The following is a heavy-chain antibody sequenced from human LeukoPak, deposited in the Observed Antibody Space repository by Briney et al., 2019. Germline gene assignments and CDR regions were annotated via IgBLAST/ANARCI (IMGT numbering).Heavy chain of an antibody. J-gene: IGHJ6*02. V-gene: IGHV1-69*04. Sequence: SVKVSCKASGGTFSSYAISWVRQAPGQGLEWMGRIIPILGIANYAQKLQGRVTITADKSTSTAYMELSSLRSEDTAVYYCARAKVPAYYYYGMDVWGQGTTVTVSS. CDR1: GGTFSSYA. D-gene: IGHD2-2*01. CDR2: IIPILGIA. CDR3: ARAKVPAYYYYGMDV.